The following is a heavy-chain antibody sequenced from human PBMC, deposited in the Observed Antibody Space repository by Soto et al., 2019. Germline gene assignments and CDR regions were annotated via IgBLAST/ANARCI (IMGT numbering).Heavy chain of an antibody. J-gene: IGHJ3*02. CDR2: MNPNSGNT. V-gene: IGHV1-8*01. CDR1: GYTFTSYD. CDR3: ARGGVDIVLMVYAPHDAFDI. Sequence: GASVKVSCKASGYTFTSYDINWVRQATGQGLEWMGWMNPNSGNTGYAQKFQGRVTMTRNTSISTAYMELSSLRSEDTAVYYCARGGVDIVLMVYAPHDAFDIWGQGTMVTVSS. D-gene: IGHD2-8*01.